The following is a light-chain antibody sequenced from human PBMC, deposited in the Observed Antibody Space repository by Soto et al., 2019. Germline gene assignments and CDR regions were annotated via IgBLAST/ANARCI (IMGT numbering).Light chain of an antibody. CDR1: QSVSSSY. CDR3: HQHGGTPET. V-gene: IGKV3-20*01. J-gene: IGKJ1*01. CDR2: GAS. Sequence: EIVLTQSPGTLSLSPGDRATLSCRASQSVSSSYLAWYQQKPGQAPGLLIYGASNRATGIPDRFSGSGSGTEFILTISALEPEDSGIYHCHQHGGTPETFGQGTKVDI.